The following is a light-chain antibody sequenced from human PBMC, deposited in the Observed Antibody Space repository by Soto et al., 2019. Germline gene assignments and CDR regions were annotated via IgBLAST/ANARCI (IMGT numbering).Light chain of an antibody. J-gene: IGLJ3*02. CDR1: SSNIGSNY. Sequence: QSVLTQPPSASGTPGQRVTISCSGSSSNIGSNYVYWYQQLPGTAPKLLIYRNNQRPSGVPDLFSGSKSGTSASLASRGLRSDEEADYYWAAWDDSLRVFGGGTKLTVL. CDR2: RNN. V-gene: IGLV1-47*01. CDR3: AAWDDSLRV.